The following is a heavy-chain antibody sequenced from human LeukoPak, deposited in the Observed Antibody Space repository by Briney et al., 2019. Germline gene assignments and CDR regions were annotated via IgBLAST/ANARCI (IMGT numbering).Heavy chain of an antibody. CDR1: GYTFTSYD. V-gene: IGHV1-8*01. D-gene: IGHD3-3*02. CDR3: ARDLHFDAFDI. CDR2: MNPNSGNT. Sequence: ASVKVSCKASGYTFTSYDINWVRQATGQGLEWMGWMNPNSGNTGYAQKFQGRVTITTDESTSTAYMELSSLRSEDTAVYYCARDLHFDAFDIWGQGTMVTVSS. J-gene: IGHJ3*02.